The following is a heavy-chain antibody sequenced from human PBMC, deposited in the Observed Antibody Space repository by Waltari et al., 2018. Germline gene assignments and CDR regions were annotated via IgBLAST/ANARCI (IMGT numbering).Heavy chain of an antibody. CDR2: MRHDGSNK. D-gene: IGHD6-13*01. V-gene: IGHV3-30*02. CDR3: AKDRAAAGGAMDY. Sequence: QVQLVESGGGVVQPGGSLRLSCAASGFTFSSYGMPWVRQAPGKGLEWVAFMRHDGSNKNYADSVKGRFTISRDNSKNTLYVQMNSLRAEDTAVYYCAKDRAAAGGAMDYWGQGTLVTVSS. J-gene: IGHJ4*02. CDR1: GFTFSSYG.